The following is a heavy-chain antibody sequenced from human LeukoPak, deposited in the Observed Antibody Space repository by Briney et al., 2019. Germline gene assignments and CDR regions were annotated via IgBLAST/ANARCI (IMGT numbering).Heavy chain of an antibody. Sequence: PGGSLRLSCAASGFTFSIYAMSWVRQAPGKGLEWVSAISGSGGTAYYADSVKGRFTISRDNAKNSLYLQMNSLRAEDTAVYYCARATPRGSDAFDIWGQGTMVTVSS. CDR2: ISGSGGTA. J-gene: IGHJ3*02. D-gene: IGHD3-10*01. V-gene: IGHV3-23*01. CDR1: GFTFSIYA. CDR3: ARATPRGSDAFDI.